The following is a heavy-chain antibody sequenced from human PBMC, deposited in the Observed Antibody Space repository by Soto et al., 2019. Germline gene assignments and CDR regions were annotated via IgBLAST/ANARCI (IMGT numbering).Heavy chain of an antibody. V-gene: IGHV4-59*08. CDR3: ASHMVRGVPFGY. CDR1: GGSISSYY. Sequence: TLSLTCTVSGGSISSYYWSWIRQPPGKGLEWIGYIYFRGSTNYNPSLKSRVTISVDTSKNQFSLKLSSVTAADTAVYYCASHMVRGVPFGYWGQGTLVTVS. J-gene: IGHJ4*02. D-gene: IGHD3-10*01. CDR2: IYFRGST.